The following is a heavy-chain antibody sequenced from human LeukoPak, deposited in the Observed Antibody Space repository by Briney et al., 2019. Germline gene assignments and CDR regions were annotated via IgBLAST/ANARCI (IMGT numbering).Heavy chain of an antibody. D-gene: IGHD3-10*01. Sequence: SVKVSCKASGGTFSSYAISWVRQAPGQGLEWMGRIIPILGIANYAEMFQGRVTITANKSTSIAYMELSSLRSEDTAVYCCATPRGYPYGWDCYSDLGGRAPLVTAPS. V-gene: IGHV1-69*04. CDR1: GGTFSSYA. J-gene: IGHJ2*01. CDR2: IIPILGIA. CDR3: ATPRGYPYGWDCYSDL.